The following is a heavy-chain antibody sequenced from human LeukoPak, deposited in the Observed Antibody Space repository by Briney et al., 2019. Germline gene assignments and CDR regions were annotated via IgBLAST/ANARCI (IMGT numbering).Heavy chain of an antibody. Sequence: ASVKVSCKSSGYSFTSYGINWVRQAPGQGLEWMGWISTDNGNTDYAQNLQGRVTMTTDTSTSTAYMEVRSLRSDDTAVYYCAREMTTELLGCFDPWGQGTLVTVSS. CDR2: ISTDNGNT. CDR3: AREMTTELLGCFDP. J-gene: IGHJ5*02. CDR1: GYSFTSYG. D-gene: IGHD4-17*01. V-gene: IGHV1-18*04.